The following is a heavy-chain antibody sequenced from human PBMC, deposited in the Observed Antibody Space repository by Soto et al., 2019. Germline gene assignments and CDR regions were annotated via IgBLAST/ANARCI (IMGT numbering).Heavy chain of an antibody. CDR1: GYTFTSYG. CDR2: ISAYNGNT. D-gene: IGHD6-19*01. V-gene: IGHV1-18*01. CDR3: ARDLVPYSSGHEDAFDI. J-gene: IGHJ3*02. Sequence: QVQLVQSGAEVKKPGASVKVSCKASGYTFTSYGISWVRQAPGQGLEWMGWISAYNGNTNYAQKLQGRVTMTTDTSXSXXYMELRSLRSDDTAVYYCARDLVPYSSGHEDAFDIWGQGTMVTVSS.